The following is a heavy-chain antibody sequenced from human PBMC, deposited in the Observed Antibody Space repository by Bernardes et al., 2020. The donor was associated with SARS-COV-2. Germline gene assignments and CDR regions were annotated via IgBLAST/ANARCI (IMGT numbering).Heavy chain of an antibody. V-gene: IGHV3-49*04. Sequence: GGSLRLSCTASGFTFGDYAMSWVRQAPGKGLEWVGFIRSKAYGGTTEYAASVKGRFTISRDDSKSIAYLQMNSLKTEDTAVYYCARLLWGPSEEAVRDYWGQGTLVTVSS. CDR1: GFTFGDYA. CDR3: ARLLWGPSEEAVRDY. J-gene: IGHJ4*02. CDR2: IRSKAYGGTT. D-gene: IGHD3-16*01.